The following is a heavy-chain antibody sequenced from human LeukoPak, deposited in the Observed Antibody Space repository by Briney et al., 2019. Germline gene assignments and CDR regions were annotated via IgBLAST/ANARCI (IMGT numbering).Heavy chain of an antibody. CDR3: ARESRRLLWFGESSDY. V-gene: IGHV1-2*02. J-gene: IGHJ4*02. CDR2: INPNSGGT. D-gene: IGHD3-10*01. CDR1: GYTFTGYY. Sequence: ASVKVSCKTSGYTFTGYYMHWVRQAPGQGLEWMGWINPNSGGTNYAQKFQGRVTMTRDTSISIAYMELSSLRSEDTAVYYCARESRRLLWFGESSDYWGQGTLVTVSS.